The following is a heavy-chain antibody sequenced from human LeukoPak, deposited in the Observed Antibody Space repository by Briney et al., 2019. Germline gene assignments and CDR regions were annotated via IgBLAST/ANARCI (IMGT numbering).Heavy chain of an antibody. CDR1: GFTFSSYW. Sequence: GGSLRLSCVASGFTFSSYWMSWVHQAPGKGLEWVANIKQDGSEKYYVDSVKGRFTISRDNAKSSLYLQMNSLRAEDTGVYYCATSSGWDYWGQGTLVTVSS. V-gene: IGHV3-7*01. CDR2: IKQDGSEK. D-gene: IGHD6-19*01. CDR3: ATSSGWDY. J-gene: IGHJ4*02.